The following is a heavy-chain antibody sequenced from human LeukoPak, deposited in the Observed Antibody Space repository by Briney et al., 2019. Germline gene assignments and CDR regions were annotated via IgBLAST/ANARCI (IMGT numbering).Heavy chain of an antibody. J-gene: IGHJ5*02. V-gene: IGHV4-34*01. CDR1: GGSFSGYY. Sequence: SETLSLTCAVYGGSFSGYYWSWIRQPPGKGLEWTGEINHSGSTNYNPSLKSRVTISVDTSKNQFSLKLSSVTAADTAVYYCARLAGRITIFGVVKAPYNWFDPWGQGTLVTVSS. CDR2: INHSGST. D-gene: IGHD3-3*01. CDR3: ARLAGRITIFGVVKAPYNWFDP.